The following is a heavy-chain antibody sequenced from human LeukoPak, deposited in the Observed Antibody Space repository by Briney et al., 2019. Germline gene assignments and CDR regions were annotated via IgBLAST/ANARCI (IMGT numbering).Heavy chain of an antibody. J-gene: IGHJ5*02. CDR3: ALNVSVAGGNWFDP. Sequence: SETLSLTCTVSGGSISSYYWSWIRQPPGKGLEWIGYIYHSGSTNYNPSLKSRVTISVDTSKKQFSLNLSSVTAADTGVYYCALNVSVAGGNWFDPWGGGTLVTVSS. CDR1: GGSISSYY. V-gene: IGHV4-59*01. D-gene: IGHD6-19*01. CDR2: IYHSGST.